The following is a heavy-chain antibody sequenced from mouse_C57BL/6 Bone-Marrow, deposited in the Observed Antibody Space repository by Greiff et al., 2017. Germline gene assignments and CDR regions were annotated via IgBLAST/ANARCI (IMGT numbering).Heavy chain of an antibody. J-gene: IGHJ1*03. V-gene: IGHV2-2*01. CDR3: ARNYLTTVVATPWGFDV. CDR2: IWSGGST. CDR1: GFSLTSYG. Sequence: QVQLKESGPGLVQPSQSLSITCTVSGFSLTSYGVHWVRQSPGKGLEWLGVIWSGGSTDYNAAFISRLSISKDNSKSQVFFKMNSLQADDTAIYYCARNYLTTVVATPWGFDVWGTGTTVTVSS. D-gene: IGHD1-1*01.